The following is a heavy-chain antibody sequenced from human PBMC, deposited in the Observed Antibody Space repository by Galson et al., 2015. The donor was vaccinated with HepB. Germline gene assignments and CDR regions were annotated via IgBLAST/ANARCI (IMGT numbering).Heavy chain of an antibody. Sequence: SVKVSCKASGYTFTGYYMHWVRQAPGQGLEWMGRINPNSGGTNYAQKFQGRVTMTRDTSISTAYMELSRLRSDDTAVYYCARDRPPTMVRGVIYYYGMDVWGQGTTVTVSS. V-gene: IGHV1-2*06. J-gene: IGHJ6*02. CDR1: GYTFTGYY. D-gene: IGHD3-10*01. CDR3: ARDRPPTMVRGVIYYYGMDV. CDR2: INPNSGGT.